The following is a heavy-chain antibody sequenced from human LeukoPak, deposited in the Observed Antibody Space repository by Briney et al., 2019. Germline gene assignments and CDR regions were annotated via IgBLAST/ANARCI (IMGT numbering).Heavy chain of an antibody. Sequence: SETLSLTCTVSGGSINSHSYYWGWIRQPPGKGLEWIGSVYYDGTSYSNPSLQSRAAVFVDTSRDQFSQDLSFVTAADTALYYCVRHVSTNTGYFDSCGQGTLVSVSS. CDR1: GGSINSHSYY. J-gene: IGHJ4*02. D-gene: IGHD5-24*01. CDR2: VYYDGTS. CDR3: VRHVSTNTGYFDS. V-gene: IGHV4-39*01.